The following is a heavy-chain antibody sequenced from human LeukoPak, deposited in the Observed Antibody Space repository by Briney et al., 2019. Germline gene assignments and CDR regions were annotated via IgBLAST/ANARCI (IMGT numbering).Heavy chain of an antibody. J-gene: IGHJ4*02. Sequence: PGGSLRLSCAASGFTFSSCAMSWVRQAPGKGLEWVSSISGSGGSTYYADSVKGRFTISRDNSNNTLYLQMNSLRAEDTAVYFCAKYQRITSGTGNFDYWGQGTLVTVSS. D-gene: IGHD2-8*02. V-gene: IGHV3-23*01. CDR1: GFTFSSCA. CDR2: ISGSGGST. CDR3: AKYQRITSGTGNFDY.